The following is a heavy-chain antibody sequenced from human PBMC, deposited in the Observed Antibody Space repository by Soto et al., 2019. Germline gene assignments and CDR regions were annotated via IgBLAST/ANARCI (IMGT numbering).Heavy chain of an antibody. CDR1: GGSFSGYY. V-gene: IGHV4-34*01. CDR3: ARGHSNRDGVRAARPLSSFHPYYYYMDV. CDR2: INHSGST. D-gene: IGHD6-6*01. J-gene: IGHJ6*03. Sequence: SETLSLTCAVYGGSFSGYYWSWIRQPPGKGLEWIGEINHSGSTNYNPSLKSRVTISVDTSKNQFSLKLSSVTAADTAVYYCARGHSNRDGVRAARPLSSFHPYYYYMDVWGKGTTVTVSS.